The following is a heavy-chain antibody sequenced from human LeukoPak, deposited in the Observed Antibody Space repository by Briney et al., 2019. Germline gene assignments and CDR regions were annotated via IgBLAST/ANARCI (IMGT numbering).Heavy chain of an antibody. V-gene: IGHV4-59*01. CDR2: IYYSGST. CDR3: ARDGVGYYGSGSYYPNWFDP. CDR1: GGSISNYY. Sequence: SETLSLTCTVSGGSISNYYWSWIRQPPGQGLEWIGYIYYSGSTNYNPSLKSRVSISVDTSKNQFSLKLSSVTAADTAVYYCARDGVGYYGSGSYYPNWFDPWGQGMLVTVSS. D-gene: IGHD3-10*01. J-gene: IGHJ5*02.